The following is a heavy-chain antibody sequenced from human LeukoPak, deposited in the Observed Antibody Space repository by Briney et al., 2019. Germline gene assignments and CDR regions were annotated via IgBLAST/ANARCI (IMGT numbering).Heavy chain of an antibody. D-gene: IGHD6-13*01. CDR2: ISAYNGNT. V-gene: IGHV1-18*01. CDR3: ARDSLAAAGEQLDY. J-gene: IGHJ4*02. Sequence: ASVKVSCKASGGTFTSYGISWVRQAPGQGLEWMGWISAYNGNTNYAQKLQGRVTMTTDTSTSTAYMELRSLRSEDTAVYYCARDSLAAAGEQLDYWGQGTLVTVSS. CDR1: GGTFTSYG.